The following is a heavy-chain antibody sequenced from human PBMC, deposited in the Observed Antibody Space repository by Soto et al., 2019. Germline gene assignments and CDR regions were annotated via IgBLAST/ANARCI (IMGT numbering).Heavy chain of an antibody. CDR3: AKGRGVGGGTSLDY. V-gene: IGHV3-9*01. D-gene: IGHD3-10*01. J-gene: IGHJ4*02. CDR2: IGWNSGTL. CDR1: GFTFDDYA. Sequence: EVQLVESGGGLVQPGRSLRLSCAASGFTFDDYAMHWVRQAPGKGLEWVSGIGWNSGTLDYADSVKGRFTISRDNAKNSLFLQMNSLRAEDTALYYCAKGRGVGGGTSLDYWGQGTLVTVSS.